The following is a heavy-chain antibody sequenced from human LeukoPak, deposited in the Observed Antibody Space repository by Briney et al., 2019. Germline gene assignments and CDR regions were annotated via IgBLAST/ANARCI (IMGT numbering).Heavy chain of an antibody. Sequence: GGSLRLSCAASGFTFSSYAMSWVRQAPGKGLEWVSAISGSGGSTYYADSVKGRFTISRDNSKNTLYLQMNSLRAEDTAVYYCAKVLLQRGVFGYYFDYWARETRVTVPS. D-gene: IGHD3-10*02. CDR2: ISGSGGST. CDR1: GFTFSSYA. V-gene: IGHV3-23*01. J-gene: IGHJ4*02. CDR3: AKVLLQRGVFGYYFDY.